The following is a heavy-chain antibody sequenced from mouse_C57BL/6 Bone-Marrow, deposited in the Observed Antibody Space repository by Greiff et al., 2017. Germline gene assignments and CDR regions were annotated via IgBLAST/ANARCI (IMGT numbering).Heavy chain of an antibody. V-gene: IGHV14-4*01. CDR1: GFNIKDDY. J-gene: IGHJ4*01. Sequence: VQLKESGAELVRPGASVKLSCTASGFNIKDDYMHWVKQRPEQGLEWIGWIDPENGDTESASKFQGKATITADTSSNPAYLQLSSLTSEDTAVYYCRGLLWSLMDYWGQGTSVTVAS. CDR2: IDPENGDT. D-gene: IGHD2-1*01. CDR3: RGLLWSLMDY.